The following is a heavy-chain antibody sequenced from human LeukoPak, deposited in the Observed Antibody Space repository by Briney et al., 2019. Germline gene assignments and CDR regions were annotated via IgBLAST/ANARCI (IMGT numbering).Heavy chain of an antibody. CDR2: IWYDGSNK. D-gene: IGHD6-25*01. J-gene: IGHJ6*02. CDR3: ARTSAPIEYYYGMDV. Sequence: QPGGSLRLSCAASGFTFSSYGMHWVRQAPGKGLEWVAVIWYDGSNKYYADSVKGRFTISRDNSKNTLYLQMNSLRAEDTAVYYCARTSAPIEYYYGMDVWGQGTTVTVSS. CDR1: GFTFSSYG. V-gene: IGHV3-33*01.